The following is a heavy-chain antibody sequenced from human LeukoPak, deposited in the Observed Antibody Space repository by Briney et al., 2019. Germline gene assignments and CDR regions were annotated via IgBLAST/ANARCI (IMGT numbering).Heavy chain of an antibody. J-gene: IGHJ6*03. CDR2: IYYSGST. CDR1: GSSISSGGYY. D-gene: IGHD4-17*01. V-gene: IGHV4-31*03. CDR3: ARTTNYYYYMDV. Sequence: PSQTLSLTCTVSGSSISSGGYYWSWIRQHPGKGLEWIGYIYYSGSTYYNPSLKSRVTISVDTSKNQFSLKLSSVTAADTAVYYCARTTNYYYYMDVWGKGTTVTVSS.